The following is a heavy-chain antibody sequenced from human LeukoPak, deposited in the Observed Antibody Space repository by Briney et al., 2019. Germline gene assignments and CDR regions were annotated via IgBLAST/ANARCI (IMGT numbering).Heavy chain of an antibody. V-gene: IGHV3-23*01. CDR1: AFTFSSYA. J-gene: IGHJ5*02. CDR3: AKGIAAAGTGRWFDP. CDR2: ISGSGSST. Sequence: GGSLTLSCAASAFTFSSYAMNWVRQAPGKGLEWVSAISGSGSSTYYADSVKGRFTISRDNSKNTLYLQMNSLRAEETAVYYCAKGIAAAGTGRWFDPWGQGTLVTVSS. D-gene: IGHD6-13*01.